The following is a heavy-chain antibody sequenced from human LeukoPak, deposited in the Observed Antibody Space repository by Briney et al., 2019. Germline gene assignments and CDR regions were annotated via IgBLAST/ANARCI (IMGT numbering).Heavy chain of an antibody. CDR2: IYHIGGT. CDR1: AYSISSGYY. J-gene: IGHJ5*02. D-gene: IGHD6-13*01. V-gene: IGHV4-38-2*02. CDR3: ARVGYRNWFDP. Sequence: SETLSLTCTVSAYSISSGYYWGWIRQPPGKGLEWIGSIYHIGGTYYNPSLKSRVTISVDTSKEQFSLRLNSVTATDTAIYYCARVGYRNWFDPWGQGTLVTVSS.